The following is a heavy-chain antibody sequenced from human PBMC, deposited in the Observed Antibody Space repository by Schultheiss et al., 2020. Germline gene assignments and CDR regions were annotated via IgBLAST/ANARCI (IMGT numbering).Heavy chain of an antibody. CDR3: ASSYCSSTSCPIVMDV. J-gene: IGHJ6*03. CDR1: GGSISSYY. CDR2: IYHSGST. Sequence: SQTLSLTCTVSGGSISSYYWSWIRQPPGKGLEWIGEIYHSGSTNYNPSLKSRVTISVDTSKNQFSLKLSSVTAADTAVYYCASSYCSSTSCPIVMDVWGKGTTVTVSS. V-gene: IGHV4-59*01. D-gene: IGHD2-2*01.